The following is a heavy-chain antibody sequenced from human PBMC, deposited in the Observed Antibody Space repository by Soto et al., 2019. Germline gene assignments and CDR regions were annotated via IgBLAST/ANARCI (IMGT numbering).Heavy chain of an antibody. CDR3: ALASEGNYRDNRRFQYDY. CDR1: GFTVSSNY. CDR2: IYSGGST. J-gene: IGHJ4*02. Sequence: GGSLRLSCAASGFTVSSNYMSWVRQAPGKGLEWVSVIYSGGSTYYADSVKGRFTISRDNSKNTLYLQMNSLRAEDTAVYYCALASEGNYRDNRRFQYDYWGQGTLVTVSS. V-gene: IGHV3-53*01. D-gene: IGHD3-16*02.